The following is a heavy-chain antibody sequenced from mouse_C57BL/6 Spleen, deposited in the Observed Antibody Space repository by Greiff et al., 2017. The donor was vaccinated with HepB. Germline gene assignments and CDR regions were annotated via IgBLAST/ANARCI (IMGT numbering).Heavy chain of an antibody. D-gene: IGHD2-4*01. CDR3: ARGGDYDVGDY. J-gene: IGHJ2*01. Sequence: QVQLKQSGAELARPGASVKMSCKASGYTFTSYTMHWVKQRPGQGLEWIGYINPSSGYTKYNQKFKDKATLTADKSSSTAYMQLSSLTSEDSAVYYCARGGDYDVGDYWGQGTTLTVSS. CDR2: INPSSGYT. CDR1: GYTFTSYT. V-gene: IGHV1-4*01.